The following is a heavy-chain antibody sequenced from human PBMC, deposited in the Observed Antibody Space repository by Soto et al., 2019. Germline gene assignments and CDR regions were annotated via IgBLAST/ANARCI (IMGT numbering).Heavy chain of an antibody. CDR2: IYYSGST. Sequence: LSLTCTVSGGPINTYYWSWMRQPPGKGLEWIGYIYYSGSTNSNPSLKSRVTISEDTSKNQLSLKLSSVTAADTAVYYCARDAGGRGNGAFDIWGQGTMVTVSS. D-gene: IGHD3-16*01. J-gene: IGHJ3*02. CDR1: GGPINTYY. CDR3: ARDAGGRGNGAFDI. V-gene: IGHV4-59*01.